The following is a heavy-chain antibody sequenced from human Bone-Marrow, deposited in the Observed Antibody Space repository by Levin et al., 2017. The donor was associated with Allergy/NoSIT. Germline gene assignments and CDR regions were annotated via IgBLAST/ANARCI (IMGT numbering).Heavy chain of an antibody. CDR1: GFTFSSYA. Sequence: GESLKISCAASGFTFSSYAMHWVRQAPGKGLEWVAVISYDGSNKYYADSVKGRFTISRDNSKNTLYLQMNSLRAEDTAVYYCARDPLRWNNSPKPNWFDPWGQGTLVTVSS. CDR3: ARDPLRWNNSPKPNWFDP. CDR2: ISYDGSNK. V-gene: IGHV3-30-3*01. D-gene: IGHD4-23*01. J-gene: IGHJ5*02.